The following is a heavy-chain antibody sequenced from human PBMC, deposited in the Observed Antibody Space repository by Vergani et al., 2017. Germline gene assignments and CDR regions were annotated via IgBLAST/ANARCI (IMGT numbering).Heavy chain of an antibody. Sequence: QVQLQESGPGLVKASQTLYLTCSVSGAYVGSGGYYWSWVRQRPGMGLDWIGYIYYSGTTYYNPSLESRLTISLDTSENHLSLKLTSETAADTAVYYCGRQKDYYSDVWGTGATVTVS. CDR1: GAYVGSGGYY. CDR3: GRQKDYYSDV. V-gene: IGHV4-31*03. J-gene: IGHJ6*03. CDR2: IYYSGTT.